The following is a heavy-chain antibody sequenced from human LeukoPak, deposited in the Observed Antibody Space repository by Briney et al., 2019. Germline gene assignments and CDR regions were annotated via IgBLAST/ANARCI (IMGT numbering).Heavy chain of an antibody. CDR2: VYHSGFT. CDR3: ARDQRCSRYDGGCDQWYFDL. CDR1: GGSISGYY. V-gene: IGHV4-59*01. D-gene: IGHD5-12*01. J-gene: IGHJ2*01. Sequence: PSETLSLTCIVSGGSISGYYWSWLRQPPGKGLEWMGYVYHSGFTDYNPSLRSRITMSVDTSRNQVSLKLTSATAADTAIYYRARDQRCSRYDGGCDQWYFDLWGRGALVTVSS.